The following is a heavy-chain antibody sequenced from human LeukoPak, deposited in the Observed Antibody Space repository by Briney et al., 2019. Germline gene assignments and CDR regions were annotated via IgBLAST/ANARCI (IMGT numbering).Heavy chain of an antibody. CDR3: ARDQGGSSWLFDY. Sequence: ASVTVSCKASGYTFTGHFMHWVRQAPGQGLEWMGWINPNTGGTNYAPKFQGRVTMTRDTSISTAYMELSGLRSDDTAVYYCARDQGGSSWLFDYWGQGALVTVSS. CDR2: INPNTGGT. V-gene: IGHV1-2*02. D-gene: IGHD6-13*01. CDR1: GYTFTGHF. J-gene: IGHJ4*02.